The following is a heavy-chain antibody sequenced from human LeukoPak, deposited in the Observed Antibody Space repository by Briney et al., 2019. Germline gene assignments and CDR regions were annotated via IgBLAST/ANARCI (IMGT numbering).Heavy chain of an antibody. Sequence: GRSLRPSCAASGFTFSSYGMHWVGQAPGKGLEWVEVISYDGSNKYYADSVKGRFTISRDNSKNTLYLQMNSLRAEDTAVYYCARDQGYSYGPGTFDYWGQGTLVTVSS. V-gene: IGHV3-30*03. CDR3: ARDQGYSYGPGTFDY. CDR1: GFTFSSYG. J-gene: IGHJ4*02. CDR2: ISYDGSNK. D-gene: IGHD5-18*01.